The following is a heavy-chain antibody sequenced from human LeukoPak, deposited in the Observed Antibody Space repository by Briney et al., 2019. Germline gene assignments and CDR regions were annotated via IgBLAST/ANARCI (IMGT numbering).Heavy chain of an antibody. CDR2: ISYDGSNK. V-gene: IGHV3-30-3*01. J-gene: IGHJ4*02. D-gene: IGHD5-18*01. Sequence: GGSLRLSCAASGFTFSSYAMHWVRQAPGKGLEWVAVISYDGSNKYYADSVKGRFTISRDNSKNTLYLQMNSLRAEDTAVYYCARNSYDYLYYFDYWGQGTLVTVSS. CDR3: ARNSYDYLYYFDY. CDR1: GFTFSSYA.